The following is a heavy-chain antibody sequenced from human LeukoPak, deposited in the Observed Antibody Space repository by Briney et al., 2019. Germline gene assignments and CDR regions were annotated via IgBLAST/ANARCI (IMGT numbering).Heavy chain of an antibody. Sequence: ALVKVSCKASGYTFTSYAMNWVRQAPGQGLEWMGWINTNTGNPTYAQGFTGRFVFSLDTSVSTAYLQISSLKAEDTAVYYCARDPFHYDFWSGYSGKNWFDPWGQGTLVTVSS. CDR3: ARDPFHYDFWSGYSGKNWFDP. CDR1: GYTFTSYA. D-gene: IGHD3-3*01. V-gene: IGHV7-4-1*02. CDR2: INTNTGNP. J-gene: IGHJ5*02.